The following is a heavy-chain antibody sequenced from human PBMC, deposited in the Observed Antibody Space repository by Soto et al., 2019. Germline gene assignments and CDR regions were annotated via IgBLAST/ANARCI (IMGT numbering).Heavy chain of an antibody. Sequence: QVQLVESGGGVVQPGRSLRLSCAASGFTFSSYGMHWVRQAPGKGLEWVAVISYDGSNKYYADSVKGRFTISRDNSKNTLYLQMNSLRAEDRAVYYCAKDFLQIYYYYGMDVWGQGTTVTVSS. CDR1: GFTFSSYG. V-gene: IGHV3-30*18. CDR2: ISYDGSNK. CDR3: AKDFLQIYYYYGMDV. J-gene: IGHJ6*02.